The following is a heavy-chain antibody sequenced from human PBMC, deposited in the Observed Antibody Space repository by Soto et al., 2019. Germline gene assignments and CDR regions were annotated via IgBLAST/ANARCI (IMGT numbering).Heavy chain of an antibody. J-gene: IGHJ6*03. CDR1: GYTFTSYG. V-gene: IGHV1-18*01. CDR2: ISAYNGNT. CDR3: ARVGGGYCSGGSCYYMDV. Sequence: EASVKGSCKASGYTFTSYGISWVRQAPGQGLEWMGWISAYNGNTNYAQKLQGRVTMTTDTSTSTAYMELRSLRSDDTAVYYCARVGGGYCSGGSCYYMDVWGKGTTVTVSS. D-gene: IGHD2-15*01.